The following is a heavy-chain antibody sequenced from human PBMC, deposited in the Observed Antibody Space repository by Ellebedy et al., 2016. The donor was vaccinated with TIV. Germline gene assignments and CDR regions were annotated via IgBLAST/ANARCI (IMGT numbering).Heavy chain of an antibody. CDR1: GFTFSSYA. Sequence: GESLKISXAASGFTFSSYAMHWVRQAPGKGLEWVAVISYDGSNKYYADSVKGRFTISRDNSKSTLYLQMNSLRPEDTAVYYCARNPYGGDALIDYWGQGTLVTVSS. CDR2: ISYDGSNK. J-gene: IGHJ4*02. CDR3: ARNPYGGDALIDY. D-gene: IGHD4-23*01. V-gene: IGHV3-30-3*01.